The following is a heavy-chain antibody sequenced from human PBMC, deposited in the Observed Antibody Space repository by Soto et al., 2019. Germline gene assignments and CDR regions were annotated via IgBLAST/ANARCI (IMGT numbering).Heavy chain of an antibody. J-gene: IGHJ4*02. CDR2: ISAYNGNT. D-gene: IGHD4-17*01. CDR3: ARAPGTDPIVYGDYYFDY. Sequence: QVQLVQSGAEVKKPGSSVKVSCKASGYTFTSYGISWVRQAPGQGLEWMGWISAYNGNTNYAQKLQGRVTMTTDTSTSTAYMELRSLRSDDTAVYYCARAPGTDPIVYGDYYFDYWGQGTLVTVSS. CDR1: GYTFTSYG. V-gene: IGHV1-18*04.